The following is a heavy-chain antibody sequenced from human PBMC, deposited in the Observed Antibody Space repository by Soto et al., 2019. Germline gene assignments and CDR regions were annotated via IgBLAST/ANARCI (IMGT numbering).Heavy chain of an antibody. D-gene: IGHD2-2*01. V-gene: IGHV1-46*01. J-gene: IGHJ6*02. Sequence: QVQLVQSGAEVKKPGASVKVSCKASRYTFTSYYMHWVRQAPGQGLEWMGIINPSGGSTSYAQKFQGRVTMTRDTSTSTVFMELSSLRSEDTAVYYCARVGCSSTSCSYGMDVWGQGTTVTVSS. CDR1: RYTFTSYY. CDR3: ARVGCSSTSCSYGMDV. CDR2: INPSGGST.